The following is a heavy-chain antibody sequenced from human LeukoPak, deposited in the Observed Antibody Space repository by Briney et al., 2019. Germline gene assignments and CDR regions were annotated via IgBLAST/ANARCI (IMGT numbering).Heavy chain of an antibody. Sequence: QPGGSLRLSCAASGFTFSNYWMTWVRQAPGKGLEWVANINQDGSEKYYVASVKGRFTISRDNAKNSLYLQMNSLRAEDTAVYYCARHQLLAYYYYGMDVWGQGTSVTVSS. J-gene: IGHJ6*02. CDR1: GFTFSNYW. V-gene: IGHV3-7*01. CDR3: ARHQLLAYYYYGMDV. D-gene: IGHD2-2*01. CDR2: INQDGSEK.